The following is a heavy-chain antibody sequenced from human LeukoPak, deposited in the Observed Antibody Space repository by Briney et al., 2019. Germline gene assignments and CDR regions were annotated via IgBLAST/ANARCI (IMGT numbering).Heavy chain of an antibody. CDR1: GYTFTGYY. CDR2: INPNSGGT. J-gene: IGHJ4*02. Sequence: GASVKVSCKASGYTFTGYYMHWVRQAPGQGLEWMGWINPNSGGTNYAQKFQGRVTMTRDTSISTAYMELSRLRSDDTAVYYCATDYGGNSVRSWGGVYRGQGTLVTVSS. V-gene: IGHV1-2*02. D-gene: IGHD4-23*01. CDR3: ATDYGGNSVRSWGGVY.